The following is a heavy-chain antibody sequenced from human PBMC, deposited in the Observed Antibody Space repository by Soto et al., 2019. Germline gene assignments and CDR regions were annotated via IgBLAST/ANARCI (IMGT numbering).Heavy chain of an antibody. CDR2: IYSGGST. CDR3: ARLADYGDYGPDY. CDR1: GFTVSSNY. Sequence: GGSLRLSCAASGFTVSSNYMSWVRQAPGKGLEWVSVIYSGGSTYYADSVKGRFTISRDNSKNTLYLQMNSLRAEDTAVYYCARLADYGDYGPDYWGQGTLVTVSS. D-gene: IGHD4-17*01. V-gene: IGHV3-66*04. J-gene: IGHJ4*02.